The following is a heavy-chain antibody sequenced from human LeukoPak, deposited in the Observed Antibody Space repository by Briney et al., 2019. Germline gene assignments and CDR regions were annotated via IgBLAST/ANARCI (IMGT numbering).Heavy chain of an antibody. Sequence: GGSLRLSCAASGFTFSSYTMHWVRQAPGKGLEWVAVISYDESNKYYADSVKGRFTISRDNSKNTLSLQMNSLRAEDTAVYYCARAVTTGYFDLWGRGTLVTVSS. J-gene: IGHJ2*01. CDR1: GFTFSSYT. V-gene: IGHV3-30*14. CDR2: ISYDESNK. D-gene: IGHD4-11*01. CDR3: ARAVTTGYFDL.